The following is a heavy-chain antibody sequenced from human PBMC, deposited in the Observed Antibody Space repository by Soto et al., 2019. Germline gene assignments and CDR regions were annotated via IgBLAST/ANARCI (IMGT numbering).Heavy chain of an antibody. CDR1: GFTFSSYW. J-gene: IGHJ6*02. CDR2: INSDGSST. CDR3: ARDGGYCSSTSCYPYYYYYGMDV. Sequence: PGGSLRLSCAASGFTFSSYWMHWVRQAPGKXLVWVSRINSDGSSTSYADSVKGRFTISRDNAKNTLYLQMNSLRAEDTAVYYCARDGGYCSSTSCYPYYYYYGMDVWGQGPTVTVSS. V-gene: IGHV3-74*01. D-gene: IGHD2-2*01.